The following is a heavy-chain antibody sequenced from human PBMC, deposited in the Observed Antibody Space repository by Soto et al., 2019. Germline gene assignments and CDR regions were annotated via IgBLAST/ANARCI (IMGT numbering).Heavy chain of an antibody. CDR3: AKDGGWGAAARSIGY. CDR2: ISYDGSNK. J-gene: IGHJ4*02. CDR1: EFTFSSYG. Sequence: GGSLSLSCAASEFTFSSYGMHWVRQAPGKGLEWVAVISYDGSNKYYADSVKGRFTISRDNSKNTLYLQMNSLRAEDTAVYYCAKDGGWGAAARSIGYWGQGTLVTAPQ. V-gene: IGHV3-30*18. D-gene: IGHD6-13*01.